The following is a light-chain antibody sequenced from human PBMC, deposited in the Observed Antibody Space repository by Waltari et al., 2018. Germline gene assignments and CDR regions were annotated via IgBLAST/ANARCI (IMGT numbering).Light chain of an antibody. V-gene: IGKV4-1*01. CDR2: WAS. J-gene: IGKJ4*01. CDR3: QQYYTTPLT. CDR1: RNVLYNSYNKNF. Sequence: DIVMTQSPDSLTLSLGERATINCKSSRNVLYNSYNKNFLSWYQQKPGQPPKLLIYWASTRESGVPDRFSGSGSGTDFTLTISSLQAEDVAVYYCQQYYTTPLTFGGGTKVEIK.